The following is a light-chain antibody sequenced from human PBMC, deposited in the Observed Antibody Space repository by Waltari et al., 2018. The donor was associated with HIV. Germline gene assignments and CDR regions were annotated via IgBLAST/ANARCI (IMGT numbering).Light chain of an antibody. CDR1: QGINSW. CDR3: QQANSFPIT. CDR2: AAS. Sequence: DIQMTQSPSSMSASVGDRVTITCRASQGINSWLAWYQQKPGKAPKLLIYAASSLQSGVPPRFSGSGSGTDFTLTINSLQPEDFATYYCQQANSFPITFGQGTRLEI. V-gene: IGKV1D-12*01. J-gene: IGKJ5*01.